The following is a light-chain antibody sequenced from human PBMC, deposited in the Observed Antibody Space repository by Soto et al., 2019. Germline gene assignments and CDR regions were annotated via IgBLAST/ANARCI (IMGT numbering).Light chain of an antibody. CDR1: QDINNY. V-gene: IGKV1-33*01. J-gene: IGKJ2*02. Sequence: DIQMTQSPSSLSASVGDRVTITCQASQDINNYLIWYQHKPGKAPKLLIYDASTLGTGVSSRFSGGGSGTHFTLTISSLQPEDIATYYCQQFDSVPCTFGLGTKLELK. CDR2: DAS. CDR3: QQFDSVPCT.